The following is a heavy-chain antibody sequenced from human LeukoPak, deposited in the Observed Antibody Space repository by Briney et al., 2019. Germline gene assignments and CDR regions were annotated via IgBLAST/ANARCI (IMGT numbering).Heavy chain of an antibody. CDR1: GFTFSFYK. J-gene: IGHJ6*02. Sequence: GGSLRLSCAASGFTFSFYKMTWVRQAPGEGLEWVSTISAGSSAIYYADSVKGRFTISRDNAKNSLYLQMSNLRAEDTAVYFCARGGGLDVWGQGATVTVSS. V-gene: IGHV3-48*04. CDR2: ISAGSSAI. D-gene: IGHD3-16*01. CDR3: ARGGGLDV.